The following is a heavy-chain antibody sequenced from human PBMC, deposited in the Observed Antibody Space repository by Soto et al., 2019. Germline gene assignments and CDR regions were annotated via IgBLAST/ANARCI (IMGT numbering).Heavy chain of an antibody. CDR3: TRGRSTGWHYLDY. CDR1: GDFVASNSAA. D-gene: IGHD6-19*01. Sequence: SQTLSLTCAISGDFVASNSAAWNWIRQSPARGLEWLGRTYYRSKWYNEYAVSVKSRISINPDTSKNQFSLQLSSVTPDDTAVYYCTRGRSTGWHYLDYWGKGNLVTVS. J-gene: IGHJ4*02. CDR2: TYYRSKWYN. V-gene: IGHV6-1*01.